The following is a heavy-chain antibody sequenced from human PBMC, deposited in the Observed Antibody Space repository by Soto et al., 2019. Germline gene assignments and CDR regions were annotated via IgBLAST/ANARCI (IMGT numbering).Heavy chain of an antibody. J-gene: IGHJ4*02. D-gene: IGHD3-22*01. CDR1: GFTFSHHG. V-gene: IGHV3-30*03. Sequence: QVQLVESGGGVVQPGRSLRLSCAASGFTFSHHGMHWVRQAPGKGLEWVAVILHDGSNKYYGDSVKGRFTVSRDNSNNTLYLQMNSMRVEDTAVYYCARDRDSSGYYLDSWGQGTLVTVSS. CDR3: ARDRDSSGYYLDS. CDR2: ILHDGSNK.